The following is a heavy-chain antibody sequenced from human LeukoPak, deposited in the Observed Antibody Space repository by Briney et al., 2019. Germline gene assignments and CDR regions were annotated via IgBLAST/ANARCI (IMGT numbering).Heavy chain of an antibody. CDR1: GYTFTGYY. CDR2: INPHSGGT. D-gene: IGHD5-18*01. V-gene: IGHV1-2*06. CDR3: ARVGLGYSYGYLDY. Sequence: GASVKVSCKASGYTFTGYYMHWVRQAPGQGLEWMGRINPHSGGTNFAQKFQGRVTMTRDTSINTAYMELSRLRSDDTAVYYCARVGLGYSYGYLDYWGQGTLVTVSS. J-gene: IGHJ4*02.